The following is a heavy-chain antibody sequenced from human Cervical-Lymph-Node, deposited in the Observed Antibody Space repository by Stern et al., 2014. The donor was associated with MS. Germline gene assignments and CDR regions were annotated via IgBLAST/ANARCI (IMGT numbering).Heavy chain of an antibody. V-gene: IGHV3-23*04. CDR1: GFTFSSYA. CDR3: AKGHVLRFLEWSYYYYGMDV. D-gene: IGHD3-3*01. CDR2: ISGSGGST. Sequence: EDQLVESVGGLVQPGGSLRLSCAASGFTFSSYAMSWVRQAPGKGLEWVSAISGSGGSTYYADSVKGRFTISRDNSKNTLYLQMNSLRAEDTAVYYCAKGHVLRFLEWSYYYYGMDVWGQGTTVTVSS. J-gene: IGHJ6*02.